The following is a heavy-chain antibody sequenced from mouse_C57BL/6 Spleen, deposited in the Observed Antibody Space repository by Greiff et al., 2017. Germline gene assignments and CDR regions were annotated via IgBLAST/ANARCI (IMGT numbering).Heavy chain of an antibody. D-gene: IGHD1-1*01. CDR3: ARIITTGGFAY. Sequence: QVQLQQPGAELVRPGTSVKLSCKASGYTFTSYWMHWVKQRPGQGLEWIGVIDPSDSYTNYNQKFKGKATLTVDTSSSTAYMQLSSLTSEDSAVYYCARIITTGGFAYWGQGTLVTVSA. J-gene: IGHJ3*01. CDR2: IDPSDSYT. V-gene: IGHV1-59*01. CDR1: GYTFTSYW.